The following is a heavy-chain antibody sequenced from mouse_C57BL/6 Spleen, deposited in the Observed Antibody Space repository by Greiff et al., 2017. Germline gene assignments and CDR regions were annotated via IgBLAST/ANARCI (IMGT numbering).Heavy chain of an antibody. CDR3: ARFDDEGFYWYFDV. D-gene: IGHD2-12*01. V-gene: IGHV5-17*01. Sequence: EVQLQESGGGLVKPGGSLKLSCAASGFTFSDYGMHWVRQAPEKGLEWVAYISSGSSTIYYADTVKGRFTISRDNAKNTLFLQMTSLRSEDTAMYYCARFDDEGFYWYFDVWGTGTTVTVSS. CDR1: GFTFSDYG. CDR2: ISSGSSTI. J-gene: IGHJ1*03.